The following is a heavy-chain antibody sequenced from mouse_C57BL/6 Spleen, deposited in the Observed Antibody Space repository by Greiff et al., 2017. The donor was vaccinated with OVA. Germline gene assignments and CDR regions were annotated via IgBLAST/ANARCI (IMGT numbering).Heavy chain of an antibody. Sequence: QVQLQQPGAELVKPGASVKLSCKASGYTFTSYWMHWVKQRPGQGLEWIGMIHPNSGSTNYNEKFKSKATLTVDKSSSTAYMQLSSLTSEDSAVYYCARKDYSSLYSMDYWGQGTSVTVSS. D-gene: IGHD2-5*01. CDR2: IHPNSGST. J-gene: IGHJ4*01. CDR1: GYTFTSYW. V-gene: IGHV1-64*01. CDR3: ARKDYSSLYSMDY.